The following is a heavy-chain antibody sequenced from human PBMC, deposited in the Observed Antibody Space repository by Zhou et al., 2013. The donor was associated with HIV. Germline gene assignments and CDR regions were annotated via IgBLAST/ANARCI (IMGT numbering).Heavy chain of an antibody. Sequence: QVQLVQSGAEVKKPGSSVKVSCKASGGPFSTYAFSWVRQAPGQGLEWMGGIIPFFGTPNYAQKFQGRVTMTTDTSTSTAYMELRSLRSDDTAVYYCGRVVFDRSDYWGQGTLVTVSS. CDR2: IIPFFGTP. CDR1: GGPFSTYA. J-gene: IGHJ4*02. CDR3: GRVVFDRSDY. V-gene: IGHV1-69*05. D-gene: IGHD3-9*01.